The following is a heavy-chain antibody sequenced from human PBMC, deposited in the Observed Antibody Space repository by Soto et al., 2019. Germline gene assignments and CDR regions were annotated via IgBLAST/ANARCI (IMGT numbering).Heavy chain of an antibody. J-gene: IGHJ5*02. CDR3: VRDMTTVGCFDP. D-gene: IGHD4-4*01. CDR1: GFTVSSVY. V-gene: IGHV3-53*01. CDR2: LYSGGTA. Sequence: GGSLRLSCAASGFTVSSVYMGWVRQAPGKALECVSVLYSGGTAYYADSVTGRFTISRDNSRNTLYLQMNSLRAEDTAVYYCVRDMTTVGCFDPWGQGTLVTAPQ.